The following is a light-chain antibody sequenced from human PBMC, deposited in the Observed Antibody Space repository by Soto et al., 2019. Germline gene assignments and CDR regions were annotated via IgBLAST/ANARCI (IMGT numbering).Light chain of an antibody. J-gene: IGLJ3*02. CDR2: GNT. V-gene: IGLV1-40*01. Sequence: QAVVTQPPSVSGAPGQRVTISCTGSRSNIGAGYDVHWYQQLPGTAPKLLVSGNTNRPSGVPDRFSGSKSGTSASLAITGLQAEDEADYYCQSFDSSLSCWVFGGGTKVTGL. CDR1: RSNIGAGYD. CDR3: QSFDSSLSCWV.